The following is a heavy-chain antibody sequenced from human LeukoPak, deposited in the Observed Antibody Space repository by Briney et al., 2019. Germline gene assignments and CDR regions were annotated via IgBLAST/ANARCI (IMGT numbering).Heavy chain of an antibody. J-gene: IGHJ3*02. V-gene: IGHV3-48*01. D-gene: IGHD3-10*01. CDR2: INGGTDLI. Sequence: GGSLRLSCAASGFIFSSYSMDWVRQAPGKGLEWVAYINGGTDLIHYADSVKGRLTISRDNARNSLYLQMHSLRGEDAAVYYCAREGYYGAFDIWGQGTMVTVSS. CDR1: GFIFSSYS. CDR3: AREGYYGAFDI.